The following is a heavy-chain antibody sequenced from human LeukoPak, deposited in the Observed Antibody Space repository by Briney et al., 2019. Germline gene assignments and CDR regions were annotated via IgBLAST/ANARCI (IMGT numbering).Heavy chain of an antibody. V-gene: IGHV4-59*08. D-gene: IGHD3/OR15-3a*01. Sequence: SETLSLTCSVSGDSLNIYYWNWIRQSPGKGLEWIAYFSYTGTTNYNPSLKSRVNMPVDRSKNLVSLTLRSVTAADTAVYYCARRTCHYHGLDVWGPGTTVIVSS. CDR2: FSYTGTT. CDR3: ARRTCHYHGLDV. J-gene: IGHJ6*02. CDR1: GDSLNIYY.